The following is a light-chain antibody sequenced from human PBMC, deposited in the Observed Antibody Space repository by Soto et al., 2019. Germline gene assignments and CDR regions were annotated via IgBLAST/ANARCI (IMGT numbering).Light chain of an antibody. Sequence: TQSPSTLSASVGDRVTITCRASQSISSWLAWYQQKPGRAPKLLIYKASSLESGVPSRFSGSGSGTEFTLTISSLQPDDFATYYCQQYNSQWTFGQGTKVDIK. CDR2: KAS. V-gene: IGKV1-5*03. CDR3: QQYNSQWT. J-gene: IGKJ1*01. CDR1: QSISSW.